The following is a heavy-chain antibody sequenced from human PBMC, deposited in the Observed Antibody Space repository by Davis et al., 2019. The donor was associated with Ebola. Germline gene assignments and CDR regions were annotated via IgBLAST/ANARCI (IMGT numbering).Heavy chain of an antibody. CDR3: ASRPMVRGNYYYYYMDV. Sequence: GESLKISCKGSGYSFTSYWISWVRQMPGKGLEWMGRIDPSDSYTNYSPSFQGHVTISADKSISTAYLQWSSLKASDTAMYYCASRPMVRGNYYYYYMDVWGKGTTVTVSS. CDR2: IDPSDSYT. D-gene: IGHD3-10*01. CDR1: GYSFTSYW. V-gene: IGHV5-10-1*01. J-gene: IGHJ6*03.